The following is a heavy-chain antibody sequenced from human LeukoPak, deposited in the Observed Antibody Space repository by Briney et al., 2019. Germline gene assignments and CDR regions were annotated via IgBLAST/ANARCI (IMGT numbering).Heavy chain of an antibody. CDR2: IYHTGST. D-gene: IGHD1-26*01. V-gene: IGHV4-39*01. Sequence: SETLSLTCTVSGGSITSSNHYWGWIRQPPGKGLERIGSIYHTGSTYYSSSLMSRVTISVDTSNNQFSLRMTSVTAAETAVYYCARHLRRGTYYVSSFDPWGQGTPVTVSS. CDR1: GGSITSSNHY. J-gene: IGHJ5*02. CDR3: ARHLRRGTYYVSSFDP.